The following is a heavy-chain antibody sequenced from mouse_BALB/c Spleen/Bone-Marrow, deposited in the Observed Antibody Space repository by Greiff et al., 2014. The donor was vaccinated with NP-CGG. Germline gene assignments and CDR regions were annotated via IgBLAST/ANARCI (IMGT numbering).Heavy chain of an antibody. CDR2: INPGSDSS. CDR3: AREIYYGYDDDEPLAY. V-gene: IGHV1-54*01. D-gene: IGHD2-2*01. CDR1: AYAFTNYL. J-gene: IGHJ3*01. Sequence: QVQLQQSGAELVRPGTSVKVSCKASAYAFTNYLIEWIKKRPGQGLEWIGAINPGSDSSTYNEKFRGKATLTADNSSSTAYMQLNRLTSNDSAVYFWAREIYYGYDDDEPLAYWGQGTLVTVSA.